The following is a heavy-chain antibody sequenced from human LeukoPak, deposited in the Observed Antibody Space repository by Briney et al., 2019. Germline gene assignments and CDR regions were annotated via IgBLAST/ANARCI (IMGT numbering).Heavy chain of an antibody. V-gene: IGHV4-39*07. D-gene: IGHD2-15*01. CDR2: IYYSGST. Sequence: SETLSLTCTVSGGSISSSSYHWGWIRQPPGKGLEWIESIYYSGSTYYNPSLKSRFTISVDTSKNQFSLKLSSVTAADTAVYYCAGYCSGGSCYGEDAFDIWGQGTMVTVSS. J-gene: IGHJ3*02. CDR1: GGSISSSSYH. CDR3: AGYCSGGSCYGEDAFDI.